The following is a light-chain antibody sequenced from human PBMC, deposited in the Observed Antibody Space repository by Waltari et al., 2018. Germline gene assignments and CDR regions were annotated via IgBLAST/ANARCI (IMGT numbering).Light chain of an antibody. V-gene: IGKV4-1*01. J-gene: IGKJ1*01. CDR1: QSVLYSSNNKNY. CDR3: QQYYSTPRT. CDR2: WAS. Sequence: DIVMTQSPDSLAVSLGERAIINCKSSQSVLYSSNNKNYLAWYQQKPGQPPKLLIYWASTRESGVPDRFNGSGSGTDFTLTISSLQAEDVAVCYWQQYYSTPRTFGQGTKVEIK.